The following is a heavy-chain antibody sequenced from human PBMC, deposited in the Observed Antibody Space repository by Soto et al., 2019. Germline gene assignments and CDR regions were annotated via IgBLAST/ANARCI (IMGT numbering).Heavy chain of an antibody. Sequence: GESLKISCKAFGYNFVTSWIAWVRHMPGKGLEWMGSFYPGDSDVKYGPSFQGQVTISADNSINTAYLQWTSLKASDTAIYYCARQEATGATNYDSWGQGTLVTVS. CDR3: ARQEATGATNYDS. CDR2: FYPGDSDV. CDR1: GYNFVTSW. J-gene: IGHJ5*01. D-gene: IGHD1-1*01. V-gene: IGHV5-51*01.